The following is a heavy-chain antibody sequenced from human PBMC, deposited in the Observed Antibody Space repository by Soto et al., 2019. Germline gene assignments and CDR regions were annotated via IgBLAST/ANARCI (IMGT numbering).Heavy chain of an antibody. Sequence: GASVKVSCKASGYTFTSYAMHWVRQAPGQRLEWMGWINAGNGNTKYSQKFQGRVTITRDTSASTAYMELSSLRSEDTAVYYCARVSMGWYLGDRLFDYWGQGTLVTVS. V-gene: IGHV1-3*01. CDR3: ARVSMGWYLGDRLFDY. J-gene: IGHJ4*02. CDR2: INAGNGNT. CDR1: GYTFTSYA. D-gene: IGHD6-19*01.